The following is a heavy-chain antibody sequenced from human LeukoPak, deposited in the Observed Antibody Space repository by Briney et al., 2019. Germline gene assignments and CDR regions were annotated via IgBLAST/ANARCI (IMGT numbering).Heavy chain of an antibody. J-gene: IGHJ4*02. V-gene: IGHV4-34*01. CDR1: GGSFSGYY. Sequence: PSETLSLTCAVYGGSFSGYYWSWLPHPPGKGLEWIGEINHSGSTNYSPSLKSRVTISVDTSKNQFSLKLSSVTAADTAVYYCATFNWNYARWGQGTLVTVSS. D-gene: IGHD1-7*01. CDR3: ATFNWNYAR. CDR2: INHSGST.